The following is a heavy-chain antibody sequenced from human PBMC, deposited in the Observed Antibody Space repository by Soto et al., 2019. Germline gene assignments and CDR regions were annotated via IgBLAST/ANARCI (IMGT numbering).Heavy chain of an antibody. CDR2: IYYSGST. J-gene: IGHJ2*01. V-gene: IGHV4-61*01. CDR3: ARDRGYDFWSGYFANWYFDL. CDR1: GGSVSSGSYY. D-gene: IGHD3-3*01. Sequence: QVQLQESGPGLVKPSETLSLTCTVSGGSVSSGSYYWSWIRQPPGKGLEWIGYIYYSGSTNYNPPLKSRVTISVDTSKNQFSLKLSSVTAADTAVYYCARDRGYDFWSGYFANWYFDLWGRGTLVTVSS.